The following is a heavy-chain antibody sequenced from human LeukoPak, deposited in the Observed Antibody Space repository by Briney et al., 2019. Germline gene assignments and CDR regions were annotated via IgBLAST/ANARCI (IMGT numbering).Heavy chain of an antibody. D-gene: IGHD2-15*01. Sequence: ASETLSLTCAVSGGSIFSGNWWRWVRQPAGKGLERIGEIYHRGSTNCNPSLKGRVTTSVDKSKNQFSLNLTSVTAADTDVYYCARLRTGAALYYFDSWGQGTLVTVSP. CDR3: ARLRTGAALYYFDS. CDR2: IYHRGST. V-gene: IGHV4-4*02. J-gene: IGHJ4*02. CDR1: GGSIFSGNW.